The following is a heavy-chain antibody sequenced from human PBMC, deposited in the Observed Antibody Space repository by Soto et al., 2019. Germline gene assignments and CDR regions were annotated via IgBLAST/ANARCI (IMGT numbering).Heavy chain of an antibody. CDR1: GGSISSYY. V-gene: IGHV4-4*07. Sequence: SETLSLTCTVSGGSISSYYWSWIRQPAGKGLEWIGRIYTSGSTNYNPSLKSRVTMSVDTSKSQFSLNLSSVTAADTAVYYCARACSSTNCYDVFDYWGQGTLVTVSS. J-gene: IGHJ4*02. CDR2: IYTSGST. D-gene: IGHD2-2*01. CDR3: ARACSSTNCYDVFDY.